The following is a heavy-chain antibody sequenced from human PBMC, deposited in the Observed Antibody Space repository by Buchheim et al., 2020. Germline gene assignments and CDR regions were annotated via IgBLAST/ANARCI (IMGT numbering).Heavy chain of an antibody. CDR2: IYYGGST. V-gene: IGHV4-39*07. D-gene: IGHD3-22*01. J-gene: IGHJ4*02. Sequence: QQQLQESGPGLVKPSETLSLTCTVSGGSISNSDSYYWGWIRQPPGKGLEWIGSIYYGGSTYYNPSLKSRVTLSVDPSTNQFSLKLSSVTAADTAVYYCARGDYYYDSSGYYYGATYYFDYWGQGTL. CDR3: ARGDYYYDSSGYYYGATYYFDY. CDR1: GGSISNSDSYY.